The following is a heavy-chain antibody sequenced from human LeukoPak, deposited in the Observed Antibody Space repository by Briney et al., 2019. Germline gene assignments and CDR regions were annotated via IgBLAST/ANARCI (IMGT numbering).Heavy chain of an antibody. CDR3: ARDISFFAAAGPWLDP. CDR1: GGSISSYY. D-gene: IGHD6-13*01. Sequence: SETLSLTCTVSGGSISSYYWSWIRQPPGKGLEWIGYIYYSGCTNYNPSLKSRVTISVDTSKNQFSLKLTSVTAADTAVYYCARDISFFAAAGPWLDPWGQGTLVTVSS. J-gene: IGHJ5*02. V-gene: IGHV4-59*12. CDR2: IYYSGCT.